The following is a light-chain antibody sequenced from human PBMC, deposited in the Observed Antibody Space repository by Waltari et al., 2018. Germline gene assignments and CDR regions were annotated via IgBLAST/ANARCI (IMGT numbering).Light chain of an antibody. Sequence: DIVLTQSPGTLSLSPGERATLSCRASQSVFTNSLAWYQQKPGQAPRLLIFGASHRASGIPDRFSGSGSGTDFTLTIGRLEPEDFAMYYCQQYHDSPPTFGGGTNVEI. CDR1: QSVFTNS. CDR3: QQYHDSPPT. J-gene: IGKJ4*01. V-gene: IGKV3-20*01. CDR2: GAS.